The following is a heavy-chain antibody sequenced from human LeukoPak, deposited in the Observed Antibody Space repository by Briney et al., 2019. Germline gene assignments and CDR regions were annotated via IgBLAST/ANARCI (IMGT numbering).Heavy chain of an antibody. D-gene: IGHD3-16*01. CDR1: GCTFIDYY. Sequence: GASVKVSCKASGCTFIDYYIHWVRQAPGQGLEWMGWINPTSGATNSAQKFHGRVTVTSDTSISTAYMELSGLRSDDTAIYYCARATNRGSPANAYVYWGQGTLVTVSS. J-gene: IGHJ4*02. V-gene: IGHV1-2*02. CDR2: INPTSGAT. CDR3: ARATNRGSPANAYVY.